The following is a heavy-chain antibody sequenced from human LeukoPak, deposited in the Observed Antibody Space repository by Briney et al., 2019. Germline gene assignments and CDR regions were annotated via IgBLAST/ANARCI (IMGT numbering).Heavy chain of an antibody. CDR1: GGSISSYY. D-gene: IGHD3-3*01. V-gene: IGHV4-4*07. CDR2: IYTSGST. CDR3: ARTLDFWSGYDYCYMDV. Sequence: SETLSLTCTVSGGSISSYYWSWIRQPAGKGLEWIGRIYTSGSTNYNPSLKSRVTISVDKSKNQFSLKLSSVTAADTAVYYCARTLDFWSGYDYCYMDVWGKGTTVTVSS. J-gene: IGHJ6*03.